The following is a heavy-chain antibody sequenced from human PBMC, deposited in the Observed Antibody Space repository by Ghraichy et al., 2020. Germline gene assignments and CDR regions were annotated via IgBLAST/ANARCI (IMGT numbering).Heavy chain of an antibody. J-gene: IGHJ4*02. CDR1: GGSFSGYY. D-gene: IGHD3-3*01. Sequence: SETLSLTCAVYGGSFSGYYWGWIRQPPGKGLEWIGEINHSGSTNYNPSLKSRVTISVDTSKNQFSLKLSSVTAADTAVYYCARGRQYYDFWSGRPYYFDYWGQGTLVTVSS. V-gene: IGHV4-34*01. CDR3: ARGRQYYDFWSGRPYYFDY. CDR2: INHSGST.